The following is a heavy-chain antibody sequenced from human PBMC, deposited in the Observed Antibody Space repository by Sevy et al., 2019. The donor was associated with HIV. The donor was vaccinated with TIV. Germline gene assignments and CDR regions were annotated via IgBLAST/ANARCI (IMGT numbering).Heavy chain of an antibody. D-gene: IGHD3-10*01. Sequence: SETLSLTCTVSGESVNNAAYYWNWIRQSPGKGLEWVGYIYYCGNTYYNPSLNDRLDMSIDTSKNEFSLLMHSVTAADTAVYYCARSRVWFEELSWGQGILVTVSS. CDR2: IYYCGNT. V-gene: IGHV4-30-4*01. CDR3: ARSRVWFEELS. CDR1: GESVNNAAYY. J-gene: IGHJ4*02.